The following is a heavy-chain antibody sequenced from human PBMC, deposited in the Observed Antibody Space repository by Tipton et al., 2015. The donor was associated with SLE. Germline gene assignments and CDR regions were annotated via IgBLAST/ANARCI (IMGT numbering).Heavy chain of an antibody. CDR3: ARDRGVTSYSSSSGDAFDI. V-gene: IGHV1-18*01. J-gene: IGHJ3*02. CDR2: ISAYNGNT. Sequence: QLVQSGAEVKKPGASVKVSCKASGYTFTSYGISWVRQAPGQGLEWMGWISAYNGNTNYAQKLQGRVTMTTDTSTSTAYMELSSLRSEDTAVYYCARDRGVTSYSSSSGDAFDIWGQGTMVTVSS. CDR1: GYTFTSYG. D-gene: IGHD6-6*01.